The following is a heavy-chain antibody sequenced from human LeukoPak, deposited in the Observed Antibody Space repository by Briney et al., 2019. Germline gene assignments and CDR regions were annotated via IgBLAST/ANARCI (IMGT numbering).Heavy chain of an antibody. J-gene: IGHJ4*02. CDR1: GGSVSSGSYY. Sequence: SETLSLTCTVSGGSVSSGSYYWSWIRQPPGKGLEWIGYIYYRGSTNYNPSLKSRVTISVDTSKNQFSLKLSSVTAADTAVYYCARNTYGYAGFDYWGQGTLVTVSS. D-gene: IGHD5-18*01. V-gene: IGHV4-61*01. CDR3: ARNTYGYAGFDY. CDR2: IYYRGST.